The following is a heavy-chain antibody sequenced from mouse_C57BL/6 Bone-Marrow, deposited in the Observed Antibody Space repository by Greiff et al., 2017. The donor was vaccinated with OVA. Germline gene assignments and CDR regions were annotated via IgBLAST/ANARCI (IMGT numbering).Heavy chain of an antibody. CDR3: TRDRYDYGRYFDV. CDR2: ISSGGDYI. Sequence: EVKVVESGEGLVKPGGSLKLSCAASGFTFSSYAMSWVRQTPEKRLEWVAYISSGGDYIYYADTVKGRFTISRDNARNTLYLQMSSLKSEDTAMYYCTRDRYDYGRYFDVWGTGTTVTVSS. D-gene: IGHD2-4*01. J-gene: IGHJ1*03. V-gene: IGHV5-9-1*02. CDR1: GFTFSSYA.